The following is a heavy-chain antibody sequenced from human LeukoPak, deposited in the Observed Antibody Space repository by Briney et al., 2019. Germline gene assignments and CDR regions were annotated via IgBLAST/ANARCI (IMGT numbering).Heavy chain of an antibody. J-gene: IGHJ4*02. CDR1: GFELMHYG. V-gene: IGHV1-18*01. CDR2: FSFHNGDT. Sequence: ASVKVSCKASGFELMHYGISWLRQAPGQGLEWMGWFSFHNGDTLYAQNFQGRLTLTTDTSTSTAYMELRSLRSDDTALYYCARVTYYYGSGRDDEFDSWGQGTLVTVSS. D-gene: IGHD3-10*01. CDR3: ARVTYYYGSGRDDEFDS.